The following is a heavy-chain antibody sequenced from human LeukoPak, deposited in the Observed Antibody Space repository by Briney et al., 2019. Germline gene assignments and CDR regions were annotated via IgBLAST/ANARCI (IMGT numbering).Heavy chain of an antibody. CDR3: ASASSHRTAAGGDY. V-gene: IGHV3-74*01. J-gene: IGHJ4*02. D-gene: IGHD6-13*01. Sequence: GGSLRLSCAASGFTFSTYWMHWVRHAPGKGLVWVSRIDGDGGSRNYADSVKGRFTISRDNAKNTLYLQMSSLRVEDTAVYYCASASSHRTAAGGDYWGQGTLVTVST. CDR2: IDGDGGSR. CDR1: GFTFSTYW.